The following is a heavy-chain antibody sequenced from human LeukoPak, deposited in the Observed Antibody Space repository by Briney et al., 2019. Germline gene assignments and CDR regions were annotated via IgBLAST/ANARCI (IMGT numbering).Heavy chain of an antibody. CDR2: IKQDGSEK. J-gene: IGHJ4*02. CDR3: ARKDRLGYSYGQGPFDF. CDR1: GFTFSSYW. V-gene: IGHV3-7*01. D-gene: IGHD5-18*01. Sequence: PGGSLRLSCAASGFTFSSYWMSWVRQAPGKGLEWVANIKQDGSEKYYVDSVKGRFTISRDNAKNSLYLQMNSLRAEDTAVYYCARKDRLGYSYGQGPFDFWGQGTLVTVSS.